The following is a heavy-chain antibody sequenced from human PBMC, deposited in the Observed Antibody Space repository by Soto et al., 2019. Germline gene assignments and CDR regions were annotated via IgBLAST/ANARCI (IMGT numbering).Heavy chain of an antibody. CDR2: IQYTGNT. D-gene: IGHD3-22*01. Sequence: QLQLQESGSRLVKPSQTLSLTCDVSGDSISSGGSSWNWIRQAPGKGLEWIGYIQYTGNTYYNPSLKSLAIMSVDRSTNQFSLNLTSVTAADTAVYYCTRGTVSVWGSGYYYFDYWGQGTLVTVSS. J-gene: IGHJ4*02. CDR1: GDSISSGGSS. V-gene: IGHV4-30-2*01. CDR3: TRGTVSVWGSGYYYFDY.